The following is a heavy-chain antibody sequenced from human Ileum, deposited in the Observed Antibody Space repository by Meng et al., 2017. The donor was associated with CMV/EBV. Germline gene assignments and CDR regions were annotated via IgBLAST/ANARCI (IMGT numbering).Heavy chain of an antibody. Sequence: GESLKISCAASGFTFSNYAMNWVRQAPGKGLEWVSAISGSGDSTYYADSVKGRFTISRDNSRNTLYLQTNSLRAEDTALYYCATVGGTNYLAYYFDYWGQGTLVTVSS. CDR3: ATVGGTNYLAYYFDY. J-gene: IGHJ4*02. V-gene: IGHV3-23*01. CDR2: ISGSGDST. CDR1: GFTFSNYA. D-gene: IGHD4/OR15-4a*01.